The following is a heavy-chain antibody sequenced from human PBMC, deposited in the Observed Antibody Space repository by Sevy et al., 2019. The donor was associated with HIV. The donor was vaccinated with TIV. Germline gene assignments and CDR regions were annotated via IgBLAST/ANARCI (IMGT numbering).Heavy chain of an antibody. D-gene: IGHD4-17*01. CDR3: ARPRANYVDHYFFYAMDV. CDR1: GGSISSGTYA. J-gene: IGHJ6*02. Sequence: SETLSLTCTVSGGSISSGTYAWSWIRQPAGKGLEWIGLIYTSGSTSYNPSLKSRVTMSVDTSKNQFSLKLSSVTAADTAVYYCARPRANYVDHYFFYAMDVWGQGTTVTVSS. CDR2: IYTSGST. V-gene: IGHV4-61*02.